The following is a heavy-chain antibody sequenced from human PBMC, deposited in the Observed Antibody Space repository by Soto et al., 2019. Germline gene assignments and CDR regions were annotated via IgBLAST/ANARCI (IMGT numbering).Heavy chain of an antibody. Sequence: PGGSLRLSCAASGFTFSNYAMSWVRQAPGKGLEWVSAISGSGYSTYYADSVKGRFTISRDDSKKTLYLQMNSLRAEDTAVYYCAKGGQLVTYYHYGMDVWGQGTTVTVSS. J-gene: IGHJ6*02. CDR1: GFTFSNYA. CDR2: ISGSGYST. D-gene: IGHD2-15*01. CDR3: AKGGQLVTYYHYGMDV. V-gene: IGHV3-23*01.